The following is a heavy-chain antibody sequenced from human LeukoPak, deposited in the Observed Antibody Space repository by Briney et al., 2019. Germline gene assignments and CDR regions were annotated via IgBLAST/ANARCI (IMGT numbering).Heavy chain of an antibody. J-gene: IGHJ4*02. D-gene: IGHD7-27*01. CDR2: IYTSGST. V-gene: IGHV4-61*02. Sequence: SETLSLTCTVSGGSISSGSYYWSWIRQPAGKGLEWIGRIYTSGSTNYNPSLKSRVTISADTSKNQFSLKLISVTAADTAVYYCASRKLGNDYWGQGTLVTVSS. CDR3: ASRKLGNDY. CDR1: GGSISSGSYY.